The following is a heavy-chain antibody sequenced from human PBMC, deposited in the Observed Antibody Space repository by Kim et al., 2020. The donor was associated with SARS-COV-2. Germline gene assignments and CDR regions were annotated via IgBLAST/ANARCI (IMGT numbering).Heavy chain of an antibody. CDR3: ARGGGHQPPMDV. D-gene: IGHD3-10*01. Sequence: YPPSVKGRFTISRENAKNSVYLQMNNLRAGDTAVYYCARGGGHQPPMDVWGQGTTVTVSS. J-gene: IGHJ6*02. V-gene: IGHV3-13*01.